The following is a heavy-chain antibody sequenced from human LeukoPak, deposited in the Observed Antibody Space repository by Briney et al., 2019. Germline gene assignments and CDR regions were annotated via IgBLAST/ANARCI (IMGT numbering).Heavy chain of an antibody. V-gene: IGHV3-48*04. D-gene: IGHD1-26*01. CDR2: ISSSSSTI. CDR1: GFTFSSYS. Sequence: GGSLRLSCAASGFTFSSYSMNWVRQAPGKGLEWVSYISSSSSTIYYADSVKGRFTISRDNAKNSLYLQMNSLRAEDTALYYCARDYFGSPSALDYWGQGTLVTVSS. J-gene: IGHJ4*02. CDR3: ARDYFGSPSALDY.